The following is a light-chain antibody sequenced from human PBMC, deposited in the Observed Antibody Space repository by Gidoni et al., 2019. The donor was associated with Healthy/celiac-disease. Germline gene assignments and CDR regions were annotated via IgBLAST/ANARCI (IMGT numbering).Light chain of an antibody. J-gene: IGKJ4*01. CDR2: YSS. CDR1: QSVSSY. CDR3: KQRSNWPLT. V-gene: IGKV3-11*01. Sequence: VLTQSPATLSLSPGERATLSCSASQSVSSYLAWYQQKPGQAPRLLIYYSSNRATGIPARVSCRGSGTDFTLTISSLEPEDVAVYDCKQRSNWPLTFGGGTKVEIK.